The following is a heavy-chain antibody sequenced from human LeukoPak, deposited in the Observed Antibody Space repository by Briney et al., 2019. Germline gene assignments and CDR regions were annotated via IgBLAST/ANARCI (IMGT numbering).Heavy chain of an antibody. Sequence: SETLSLTCTVSGGSISSSSYYWAWIRQPPGKGLEWIGSIYYSGSTYYNPSLKSRVTISIDTSKNQFSLRLTSVTAADSAMYFCARGNWSPDYWGQGTLVTVSS. CDR1: GGSISSSSYY. V-gene: IGHV4-39*07. CDR2: IYYSGST. J-gene: IGHJ4*02. D-gene: IGHD1-20*01. CDR3: ARGNWSPDY.